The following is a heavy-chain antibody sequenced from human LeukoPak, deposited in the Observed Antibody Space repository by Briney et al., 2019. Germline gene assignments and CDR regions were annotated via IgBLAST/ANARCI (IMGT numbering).Heavy chain of an antibody. Sequence: GGSLRLSCAASGFTFSNAWMNWVRQAPGKGLEWVDRIKSKTDGGTTDYAAPVKGRFTISRDDSKNTLYLQMNSLKTEDTAVYYCTTPYYYDSSGYYSDYWGRGTLVTVSS. CDR1: GFTFSNAW. CDR2: IKSKTDGGTT. CDR3: TTPYYYDSSGYYSDY. D-gene: IGHD3-22*01. V-gene: IGHV3-15*07. J-gene: IGHJ4*02.